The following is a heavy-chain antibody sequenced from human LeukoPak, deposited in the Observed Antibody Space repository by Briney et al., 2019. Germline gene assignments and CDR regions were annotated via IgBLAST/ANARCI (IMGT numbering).Heavy chain of an antibody. D-gene: IGHD1-14*01. CDR3: ARHAGSYAFDI. Sequence: GGSLRLSCAASGFTFSDYYMSWIRQAPGMGLEWVSYITTNDTTIYYADSVKGRFTISRDNAKNSLYLQMNSLRAEDTAVYYCARHAGSYAFDIWGQGTMVTVSS. J-gene: IGHJ3*02. V-gene: IGHV3-11*04. CDR2: ITTNDTTI. CDR1: GFTFSDYY.